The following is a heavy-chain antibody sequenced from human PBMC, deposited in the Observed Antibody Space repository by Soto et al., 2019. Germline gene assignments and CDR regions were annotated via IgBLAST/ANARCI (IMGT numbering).Heavy chain of an antibody. CDR3: ACIFSGGYGYGFYYYGMDV. D-gene: IGHD5-18*01. Sequence: SETLSLTCTVSGGSISSSSYYWGWIRQPPGKGLERIGSIYYSGSTYYNTSLKSRVTISVETSKKQISMKLSSVTAADTSVYYCACIFSGGYGYGFYYYGMDVWGQGTTVT. CDR2: IYYSGST. J-gene: IGHJ6*02. CDR1: GGSISSSSYY. V-gene: IGHV4-39*01.